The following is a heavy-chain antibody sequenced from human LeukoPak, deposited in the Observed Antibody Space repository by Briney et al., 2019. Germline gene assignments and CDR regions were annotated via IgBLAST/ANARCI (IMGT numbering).Heavy chain of an antibody. Sequence: GESLKISCQGSGYRFSHYWIAWVRQVPGKGLEWMGVTGASDTRYSPSFEGQVTMAVDKSINTAYLQWSSLKASDTAIYYCARPFGTGTPFDFWGQGTLVTVSS. CDR3: ARPFGTGTPFDF. CDR2: TGASDT. V-gene: IGHV5-51*01. D-gene: IGHD3/OR15-3a*01. J-gene: IGHJ4*02. CDR1: GYRFSHYW.